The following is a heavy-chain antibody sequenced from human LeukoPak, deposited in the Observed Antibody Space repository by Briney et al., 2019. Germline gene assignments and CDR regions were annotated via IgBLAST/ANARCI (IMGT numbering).Heavy chain of an antibody. CDR3: ARAIKSEIRPGLSTLTWFDP. D-gene: IGHD1-1*01. V-gene: IGHV4-39*07. Sequence: SETLSLTXTVSGGSISSSSYYWGWIRQPPGKGLERIGSIYYSGSTYYNPSLKSRVTITVDTSKNQFSLKLSSVTAADTAVYYCARAIKSEIRPGLSTLTWFDPWGQGTLVTVSS. CDR1: GGSISSSSYY. J-gene: IGHJ5*02. CDR2: IYYSGST.